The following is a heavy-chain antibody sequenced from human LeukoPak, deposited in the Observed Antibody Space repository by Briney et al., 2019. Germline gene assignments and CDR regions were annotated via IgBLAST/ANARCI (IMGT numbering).Heavy chain of an antibody. Sequence: PGGSLRLSCVASGVTLSNYAMSWARQAPGKGLEWVSGISSSGSGGNTYYADSVKGRFTISRDNSKNTLYLQMNSLRAEDTAVYYCASLYGDYATYGMDVWGQGTTVTVSS. CDR3: ASLYGDYATYGMDV. CDR1: GVTLSNYA. CDR2: ISSSGSGGNT. J-gene: IGHJ6*02. D-gene: IGHD4-17*01. V-gene: IGHV3-23*01.